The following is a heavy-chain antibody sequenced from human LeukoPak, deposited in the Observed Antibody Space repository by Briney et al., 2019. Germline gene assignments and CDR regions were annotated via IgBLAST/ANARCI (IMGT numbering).Heavy chain of an antibody. D-gene: IGHD5-24*01. CDR3: ARADGYNVFDY. V-gene: IGHV4-39*07. J-gene: IGHJ4*02. CDR1: GGSISSSSYY. CDR2: IYYSGST. Sequence: SETLSLTCTVSGGSISSSSYYWGWIRQPPGKGLEWIGSIYYSGSTYYNPSLKSRVAISVDTSKNQFSLKLSSVTAADTAVYYCARADGYNVFDYWGQGTLVTVSS.